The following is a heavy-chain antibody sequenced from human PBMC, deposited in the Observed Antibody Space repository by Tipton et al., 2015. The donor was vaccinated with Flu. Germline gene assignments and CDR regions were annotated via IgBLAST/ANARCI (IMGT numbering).Heavy chain of an antibody. CDR2: INHSGST. J-gene: IGHJ4*02. CDR3: ARGLYGSGSYQRRYFDS. D-gene: IGHD3-10*01. Sequence: TLSLTCTVSGDSMRRVYFWGWIRQAPGKGLEWIGEINHSGSTNYNPSLKSRVTISVDTSKNQFSLKVASVTAADTAVYYCARGLYGSGSYQRRYFDSWGQGTLVTVSS. CDR1: GDSMRRVYF. V-gene: IGHV4-38-2*02.